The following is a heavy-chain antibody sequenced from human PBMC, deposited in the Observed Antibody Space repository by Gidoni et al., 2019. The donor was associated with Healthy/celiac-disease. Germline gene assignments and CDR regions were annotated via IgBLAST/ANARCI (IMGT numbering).Heavy chain of an antibody. CDR1: GGSISSYY. Sequence: QVQLQESGPGLVKPSGTLSRTCPVSGGSISSYYWSWIRQPPGKGLEWIGYIYYSGSTNYNPSLKSRVSISLDTSKNQFSLKLSSVTAADTAVYYCARSIFGSGDNYFDYWGQGTLVTVSS. CDR3: ARSIFGSGDNYFDY. D-gene: IGHD3-10*01. V-gene: IGHV4-59*01. J-gene: IGHJ4*02. CDR2: IYYSGST.